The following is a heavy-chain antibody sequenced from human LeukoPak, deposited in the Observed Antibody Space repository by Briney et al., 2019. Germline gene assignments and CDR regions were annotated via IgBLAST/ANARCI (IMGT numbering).Heavy chain of an antibody. D-gene: IGHD6-13*01. CDR2: IYPDDSDT. CDR1: EYSFPNYC. V-gene: IGHV5-51*01. Sequence: GESLKISCKHSEYSFPNYCVGWVRQMPGKGLEWMGIIYPDDSDTRYSPSFQGRVTISADKSINTAYLEWSSLKASDTATYYCAIGRGGQQLGDLWGQGTLVTVSS. J-gene: IGHJ5*02. CDR3: AIGRGGQQLGDL.